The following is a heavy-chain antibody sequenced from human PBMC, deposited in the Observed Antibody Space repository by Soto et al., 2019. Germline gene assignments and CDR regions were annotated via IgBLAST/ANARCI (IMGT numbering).Heavy chain of an antibody. J-gene: IGHJ4*02. Sequence: QVQLQESGPGLVKPSQTLSLTCTVSGGSISSGGYYWSWIRQHPGKGLEWIGYIYYSGSTYYNPSLKSRVTISVDTSKNQFSLKLSSVTAADTAVYYCARVDVSGSGYDYYFVYWGQGTLVTVSS. V-gene: IGHV4-31*03. CDR2: IYYSGST. CDR1: GGSISSGGYY. D-gene: IGHD5-12*01. CDR3: ARVDVSGSGYDYYFVY.